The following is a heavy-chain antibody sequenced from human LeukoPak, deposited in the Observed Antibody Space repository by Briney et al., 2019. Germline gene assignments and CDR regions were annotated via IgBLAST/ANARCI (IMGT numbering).Heavy chain of an antibody. V-gene: IGHV3-74*01. CDR1: GFIFSNYW. CDR3: ARDEGNWFDP. J-gene: IGHJ5*02. CDR2: ITSDGSST. Sequence: GGSLRLSCAASGFIFSNYWMHWVRQAPGKGLVWVSRITSDGSSTNYADSVKGRFTISRDNAKNSLYLQMNSLRAEDTAVYYCARDEGNWFDPWGQGTLVTVSS.